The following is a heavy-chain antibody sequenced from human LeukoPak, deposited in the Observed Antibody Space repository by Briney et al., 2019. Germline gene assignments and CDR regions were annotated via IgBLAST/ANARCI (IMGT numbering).Heavy chain of an antibody. CDR1: GGSFSGYY. J-gene: IGHJ4*02. CDR2: IYYSGST. Sequence: SETLSLTCSVSGGSFSGYYWSWIRQPPGRGLEWIGFIYYSGSTDYNPSLKRRVTISIDTSKKQFSLKLTSVTAADTAVYYCARGRLTSSWYYFDYWGQGTLVTVSS. D-gene: IGHD6-19*01. V-gene: IGHV4-59*01. CDR3: ARGRLTSSWYYFDY.